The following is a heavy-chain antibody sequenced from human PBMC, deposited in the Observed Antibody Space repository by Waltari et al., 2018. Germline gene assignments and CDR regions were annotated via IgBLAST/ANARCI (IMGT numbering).Heavy chain of an antibody. CDR1: GGSFSGYY. V-gene: IGHV4-34*01. D-gene: IGHD3-10*01. Sequence: QVQLQQWGAGLLKPSETLSLTCAVYGGSFSGYYCSWLRHSPGKGLEWIGEINNSGSTNYNPSLKSRVTISVDTSKNQFSLKLSSVTAADTAVYYCARSIAGSGNYGSWNFDLWGRGTLVTVSS. CDR3: ARSIAGSGNYGSWNFDL. J-gene: IGHJ2*01. CDR2: INNSGST.